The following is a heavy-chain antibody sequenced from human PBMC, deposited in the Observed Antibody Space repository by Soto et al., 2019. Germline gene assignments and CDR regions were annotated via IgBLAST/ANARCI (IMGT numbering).Heavy chain of an antibody. CDR2: ITACVGST. D-gene: IGHD2-8*02. CDR3: AAVGLCSTGYMGVVRGDY. V-gene: IGHV3-23*01. CDR1: GFTFGSYA. Sequence: EVQLLESGGGLVQPGGSLRLSCAASGFTFGSYAISWVRHAPGKGLEWVSGITACVGSTFYVHYLQGRLSISRDNSKNTLYLKMSSLSAADTATFSCAAVGLCSTGYMGVVRGDYWGQGNLVKVSS. J-gene: IGHJ4*02.